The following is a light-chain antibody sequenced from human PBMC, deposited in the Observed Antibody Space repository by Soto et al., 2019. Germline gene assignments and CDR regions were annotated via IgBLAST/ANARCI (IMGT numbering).Light chain of an antibody. Sequence: DIQMTQSPSSLSASVGDRVTITCRASQGIYNYLAWYQQKPGKAPKLLIYAASTLEAGVPSRFSGSGSGTDFTLTISSLQPEDVATYYCHKYNSALLTFGQGTRLRLN. J-gene: IGKJ5*01. V-gene: IGKV1-27*01. CDR3: HKYNSALLT. CDR1: QGIYNY. CDR2: AAS.